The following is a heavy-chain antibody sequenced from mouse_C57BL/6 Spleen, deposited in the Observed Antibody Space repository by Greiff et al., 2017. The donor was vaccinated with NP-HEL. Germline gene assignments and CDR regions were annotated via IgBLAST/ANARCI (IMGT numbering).Heavy chain of an antibody. CDR2: IYPRSGNT. Sequence: QVQLQQSGAELARPGASVKLSCKASGYTFTSYGISWVKQRTGQGLEWIGEIYPRSGNTYYNEKFKGKATLTADKSSSTAYMELRSLTSEDSAVYFCAGYYGSSPYYAIDYWGQGTSVTVSS. CDR3: AGYYGSSPYYAIDY. V-gene: IGHV1-81*01. D-gene: IGHD1-1*01. CDR1: GYTFTSYG. J-gene: IGHJ4*01.